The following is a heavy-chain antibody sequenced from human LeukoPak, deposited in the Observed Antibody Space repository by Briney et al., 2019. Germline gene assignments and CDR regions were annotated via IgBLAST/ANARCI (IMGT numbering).Heavy chain of an antibody. CDR2: INLNSGGT. D-gene: IGHD2-15*01. Sequence: ASVKVSCKASGYTFTGYYMHWVRQAPGQGLEWMGWINLNSGGTNYAQKFQGRVTMTRDTSISTAYMELSRLRSDDTAVYYCARDPRILGRRGGRNWFDPWGQGTLVTVSP. CDR3: ARDPRILGRRGGRNWFDP. V-gene: IGHV1-2*02. J-gene: IGHJ5*02. CDR1: GYTFTGYY.